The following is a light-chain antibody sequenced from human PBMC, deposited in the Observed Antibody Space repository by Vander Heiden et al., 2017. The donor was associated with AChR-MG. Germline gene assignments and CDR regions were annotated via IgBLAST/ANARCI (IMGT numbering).Light chain of an antibody. Sequence: AIQLTQSPSSLSASVGDGVTITCRASQGIRSALAWYQQKPGKAPHLLIYDASSLESGVPSRFSGSGSGTDFTLTISNLQPEDFATYYCQQFNSYSFTFGPGTKVDI. CDR1: QGIRSA. J-gene: IGKJ3*01. CDR3: QQFNSYSFT. V-gene: IGKV1-13*02. CDR2: DAS.